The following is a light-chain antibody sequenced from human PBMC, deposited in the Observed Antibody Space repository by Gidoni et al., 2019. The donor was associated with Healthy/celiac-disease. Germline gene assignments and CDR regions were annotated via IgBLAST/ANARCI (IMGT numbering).Light chain of an antibody. J-gene: IGKJ2*03. Sequence: IQVTQSPSSLAAFVGDSVTITCRASQSISSYFNWYQQKPGKAPKLLIYAASSLPSGVPSRFSGSGSGTDSTLTISSLQPEDFATYYCQQSYSTLYSFGQGTKLEIK. CDR2: AAS. V-gene: IGKV1-39*01. CDR3: QQSYSTLYS. CDR1: QSISSY.